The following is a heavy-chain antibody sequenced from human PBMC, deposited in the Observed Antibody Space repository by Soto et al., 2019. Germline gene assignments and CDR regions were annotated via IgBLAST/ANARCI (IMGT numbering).Heavy chain of an antibody. CDR3: ARDSLSGYSYGYDNWFDP. J-gene: IGHJ5*02. CDR1: GYTFTSYG. D-gene: IGHD5-18*01. CDR2: ISAYNGNT. V-gene: IGHV1-18*01. Sequence: ASVKVSCKASGYTFTSYGISWVRQAPGQGLEWMGWISAYNGNTNYAQKLQGRVTMTTDTSTSTAYMELRSRRSDDKAVYYCARDSLSGYSYGYDNWFDPWGQGTLVTVSS.